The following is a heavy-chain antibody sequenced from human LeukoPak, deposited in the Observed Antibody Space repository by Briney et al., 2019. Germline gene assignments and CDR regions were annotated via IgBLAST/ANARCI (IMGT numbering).Heavy chain of an antibody. J-gene: IGHJ5*02. D-gene: IGHD6-19*01. Sequence: SETLSLTCTVSGGSISSYYWNWIRQPPGKGLEWIGYIYYSGRTNYNPSLKSRVTMSVDTSKNQFSLKVSSVTAADTAVYYCARDAGGWNGFDPWGQGTPVTVSS. CDR3: ARDAGGWNGFDP. CDR2: IYYSGRT. CDR1: GGSISSYY. V-gene: IGHV4-59*01.